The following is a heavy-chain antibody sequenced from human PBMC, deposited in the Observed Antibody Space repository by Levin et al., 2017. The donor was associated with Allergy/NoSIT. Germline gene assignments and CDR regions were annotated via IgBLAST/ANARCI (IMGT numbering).Heavy chain of an antibody. CDR3: TTGARTTALVLGVDYFNL. V-gene: IGHV1-8*01. CDR1: GYTFTGSD. CDR2: MNPHSGNT. J-gene: IGHJ2*01. Sequence: GESLKISCTASGYTFTGSDINWVRQATGQGLEWMGWMNPHSGNTGYAQKFQGRLSMTRNTSISTAYMELNTLTSDDTAVYFCTTGARTTALVLGVDYFNLWGRGTRVTVSS. D-gene: IGHD3-16*01.